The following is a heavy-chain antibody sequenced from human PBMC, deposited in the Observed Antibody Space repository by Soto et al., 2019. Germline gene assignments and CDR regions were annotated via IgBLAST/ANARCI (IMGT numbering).Heavy chain of an antibody. Sequence: GESLQISCKGSGYTFTDYWIGWVRQLPVKGLEWMGIIYPGDSDTRYSPSFQGHVTITVDKSTSTAYLQWNTLKASETAMYYCERYFSNFGYNYYAMYVRSRRTEGTVSS. CDR1: GYTFTDYW. CDR2: IYPGDSDT. V-gene: IGHV5-51*01. J-gene: IGHJ6*02. CDR3: ERYFSNFGYNYYAMYV. D-gene: IGHD4-4*01.